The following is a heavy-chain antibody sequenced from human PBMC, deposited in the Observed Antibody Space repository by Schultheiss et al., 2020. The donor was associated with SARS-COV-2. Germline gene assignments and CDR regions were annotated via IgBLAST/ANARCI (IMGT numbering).Heavy chain of an antibody. CDR1: GGSISSGSYY. V-gene: IGHV4-61*02. D-gene: IGHD4-23*01. CDR3: ARAVPPPLTPRVEVYFQH. CDR2: IYTSGST. Sequence: SETLSLTCTVSGGSISSGSYYWSWIRQPAGKGLEWIGRIYTSGSTNYNPSLKSRVTISVDTSKNQFSLKLSSVTAADTAVYYCARAVPPPLTPRVEVYFQHWGQGTLVTVSS. J-gene: IGHJ1*01.